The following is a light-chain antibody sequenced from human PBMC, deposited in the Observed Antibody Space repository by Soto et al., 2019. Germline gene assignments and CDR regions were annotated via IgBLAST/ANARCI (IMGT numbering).Light chain of an antibody. Sequence: QAVVTQEPSLSVSPGGTVTLTCGLSSGSVSTTYLPSWYQQTPGRPPRTLIYSTNTRSSGVPDRFSGSILGNKAALTITGAQADDECDYFCVLYVGSGVWVFGGGTKLTVL. CDR3: VLYVGSGVWV. V-gene: IGLV8-61*01. J-gene: IGLJ3*02. CDR2: STN. CDR1: SGSVSTTYL.